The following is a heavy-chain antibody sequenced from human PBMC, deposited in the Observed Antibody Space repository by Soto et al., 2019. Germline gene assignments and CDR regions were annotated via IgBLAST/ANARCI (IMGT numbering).Heavy chain of an antibody. CDR2: TYYTSQWNN. D-gene: IGHD3-16*01. CDR1: GDSVSTNRAA. J-gene: IGHJ6*02. CDR3: GGGYGMNV. V-gene: IGHV6-1*01. Sequence: SQTLSLTCAISGDSVSTNRAAWNWVRQSPSRGLEWLGRTYYTSQWNNDYAVSVKGRITINPDTSRNQFSLQLNSVTPEDTAVYYWGGGYGMNVWGQGTTVTVSS.